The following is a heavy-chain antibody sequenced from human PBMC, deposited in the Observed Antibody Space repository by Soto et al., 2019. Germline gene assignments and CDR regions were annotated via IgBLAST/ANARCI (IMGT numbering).Heavy chain of an antibody. CDR1: GDSISSGDYF. D-gene: IGHD3-22*01. Sequence: SETLSLTCTVSGDSISSGDYFWSWIRQPPGKGLEWIGYIYRGGSTYNNPSLRSRVTISADRSKNQFSLKLSSVTAADTAVYYCARTLPDYYYTRGNPPAPGAFDFWGQGTMVTV. CDR2: IYRGGST. J-gene: IGHJ3*01. V-gene: IGHV4-30-4*01. CDR3: ARTLPDYYYTRGNPPAPGAFDF.